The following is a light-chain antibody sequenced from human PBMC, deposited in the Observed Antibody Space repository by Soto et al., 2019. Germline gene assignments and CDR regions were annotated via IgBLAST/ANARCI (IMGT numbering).Light chain of an antibody. V-gene: IGLV2-14*01. Sequence: QSALTQPASVSGSPGQSITISCTGTSSDVGAYNYVSWYQQHPGKAPKLMIYGVNNRPSGVSNRFSGSKSGNTASLTISGLQTEDEADYYCSSYTSSSTDVFGTGTKVTVL. CDR1: SSDVGAYNY. J-gene: IGLJ1*01. CDR2: GVN. CDR3: SSYTSSSTDV.